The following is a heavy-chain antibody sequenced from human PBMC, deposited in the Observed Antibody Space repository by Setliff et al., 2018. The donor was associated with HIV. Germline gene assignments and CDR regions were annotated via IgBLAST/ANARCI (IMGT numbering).Heavy chain of an antibody. J-gene: IGHJ4*02. CDR1: GYRFSDNW. D-gene: IGHD1-1*01. Sequence: LGESLKISCKGSGYRFSDNWIGWVRQMPGKGLEWMGIIYPDDSATRYSPSFQGQVTISADKSINTAYLQWSSLKASDTAIYYCAAGGGGTYYYFDYWGQGTLVTVSS. CDR2: IYPDDSAT. CDR3: AAGGGGTYYYFDY. V-gene: IGHV5-51*01.